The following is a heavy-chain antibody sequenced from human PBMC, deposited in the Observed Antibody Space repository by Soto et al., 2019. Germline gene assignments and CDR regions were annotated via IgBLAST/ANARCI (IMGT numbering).Heavy chain of an antibody. CDR2: INPDSTYI. D-gene: IGHD4-17*01. V-gene: IGHV3-21*01. J-gene: IGHJ4*02. CDR3: ARDPGTSLRIGYSDD. Sequence: EMYLVESGGGLVEPGGDLRLSCAASGFTFTNYHMTWVRQAPGKGLEWVSSINPDSTYIYYADTVRGRFTISRDNAKDSLSLHMTSLRVEDTAVNFCARDPGTSLRIGYSDDWGQGTLVTVSS. CDR1: GFTFTNYH.